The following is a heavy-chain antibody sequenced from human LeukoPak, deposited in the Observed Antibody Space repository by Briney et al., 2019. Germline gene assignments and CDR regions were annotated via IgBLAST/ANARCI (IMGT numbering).Heavy chain of an antibody. D-gene: IGHD3-10*01. CDR1: GFTFSSYS. Sequence: GGSLRLSCAASGFTFSSYSMNWVRQAPGKGLEWVSSISSSSSYIYYADSVKGRFTISRDNAKNSLYLQMNSLRAEDTAVYYCARAIGVNYYYYMDVWGKGTTVTVSS. CDR2: ISSSSSYI. J-gene: IGHJ6*03. CDR3: ARAIGVNYYYYMDV. V-gene: IGHV3-21*01.